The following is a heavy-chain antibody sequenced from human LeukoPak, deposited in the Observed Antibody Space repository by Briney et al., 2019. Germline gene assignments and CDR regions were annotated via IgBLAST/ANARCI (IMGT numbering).Heavy chain of an antibody. CDR1: GGSISSTSYY. J-gene: IGHJ6*03. V-gene: IGHV4-39*07. CDR2: IYTSGST. D-gene: IGHD6-19*01. Sequence: SETLSLTCTVSGGSISSTSYYWGWIRQPPGKGLEWIGRIYTSGSTNYNPSLKSRVTISVDTSKNQFSLKLSSVTAADTAVYYCARGGYSSGWWPREDYYYYYYMDVWGKGTTVTISS. CDR3: ARGGYSSGWWPREDYYYYYYMDV.